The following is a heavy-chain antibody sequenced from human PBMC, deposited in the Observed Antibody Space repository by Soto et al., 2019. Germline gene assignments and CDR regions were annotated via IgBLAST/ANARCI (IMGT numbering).Heavy chain of an antibody. CDR2: IKQDGSEK. CDR3: ARELIWTRGAFDI. D-gene: IGHD3-10*01. V-gene: IGHV3-7*01. Sequence: GGSLRLSCAASGFTFSSYWMSWVRQAPGKGLEWVASIKQDGSEKYYVDSVKGRFTISRDNAKNSLYLQMNSLRAEDAAVYYCARELIWTRGAFDIWGQGTMVTVSS. J-gene: IGHJ3*02. CDR1: GFTFSSYW.